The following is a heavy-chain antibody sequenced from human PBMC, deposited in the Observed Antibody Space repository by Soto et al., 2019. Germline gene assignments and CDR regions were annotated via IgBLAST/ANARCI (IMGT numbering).Heavy chain of an antibody. CDR3: AKDLIYGYNSGRPFDS. J-gene: IGHJ4*02. D-gene: IGHD6-19*01. CDR2: IGSRGDST. V-gene: IGHV3-23*01. Sequence: VQLLESGGGLVQPGGSLRLSCAATGFTFSSFAMSWVRHAPGKGLEWVSAIGSRGDSTYYADSVKGRFTISRDNSKNTLYLQMNSLRAEDTAVYYCAKDLIYGYNSGRPFDSWGQGTLVTVSS. CDR1: GFTFSSFA.